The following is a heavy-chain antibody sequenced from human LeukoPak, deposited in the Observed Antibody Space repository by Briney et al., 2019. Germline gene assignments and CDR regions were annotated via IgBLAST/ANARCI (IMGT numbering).Heavy chain of an antibody. CDR3: VRSPACSSGTCYPNWFDP. CDR1: GYSFTSYW. Sequence: GESLQISCKGSGYSFTSYWIGWVRQMPGKGLEWMGIIYPGDSDTRYSPSFQGQVTISGDKSISTAYLQWSSLKASDTAMYYCVRSPACSSGTCYPNWFDPWGQGTLVTVSS. V-gene: IGHV5-51*01. CDR2: IYPGDSDT. D-gene: IGHD2-15*01. J-gene: IGHJ5*02.